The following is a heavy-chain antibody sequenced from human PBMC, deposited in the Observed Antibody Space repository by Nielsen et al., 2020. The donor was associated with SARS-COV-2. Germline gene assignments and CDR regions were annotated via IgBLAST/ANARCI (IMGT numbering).Heavy chain of an antibody. Sequence: SLKISCAASGFTFDDYAMHWVRQAPGKGLEWVSGISWNSGSIGYADSVKGRFTISRDNSKNTLYLQMNSLRAEDTAVYYCQGYSYGYAYNWFDPWGQGTLVTVSS. CDR2: ISWNSGSI. J-gene: IGHJ5*02. CDR3: QGYSYGYAYNWFDP. D-gene: IGHD5-18*01. CDR1: GFTFDDYA. V-gene: IGHV3-9*01.